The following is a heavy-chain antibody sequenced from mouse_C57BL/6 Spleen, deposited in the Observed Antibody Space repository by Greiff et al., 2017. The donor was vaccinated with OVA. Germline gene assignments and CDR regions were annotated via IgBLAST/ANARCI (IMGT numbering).Heavy chain of an antibody. CDR2: IRSKSNNYAT. CDR1: GFSFNTYA. V-gene: IGHV10-1*01. CDR3: VRHEDYYYAMDY. Sequence: GGGLVQPKGSLKLSCAASGFSFNTYAMNWVRQAPGKGLEWVARIRSKSNNYATYYADSVKDRFTISRDDSESMLYLQMNNLKTEDTAMYYCVRHEDYYYAMDYWGQGTSVTVSS. J-gene: IGHJ4*01.